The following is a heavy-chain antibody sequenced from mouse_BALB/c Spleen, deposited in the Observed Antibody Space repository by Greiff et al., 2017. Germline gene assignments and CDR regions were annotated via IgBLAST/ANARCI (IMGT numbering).Heavy chain of an antibody. Sequence: EVQLQQSGAELVKPGASVKLSCTASGFNIKDTYMHWVKQRPEQGLEWIGRIDPANGNTKYDPKFQGKATITADTSSNTAYLQLSSLTSEDTAVYYCADYGSSYDHYFDYWGQGTTLTVSS. CDR3: ADYGSSYDHYFDY. V-gene: IGHV14-3*02. J-gene: IGHJ2*01. CDR1: GFNIKDTY. CDR2: IDPANGNT. D-gene: IGHD1-1*01.